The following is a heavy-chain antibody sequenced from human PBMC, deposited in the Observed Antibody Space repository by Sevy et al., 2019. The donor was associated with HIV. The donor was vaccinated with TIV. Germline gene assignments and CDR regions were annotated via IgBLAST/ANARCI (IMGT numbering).Heavy chain of an antibody. CDR2: ISYDGSNK. CDR1: GFTFSSYG. J-gene: IGHJ6*02. D-gene: IGHD2-8*01. CDR3: AKDRRNGAGAFYYYYYGMDV. Sequence: GGSLRLSCAASGFTFSSYGMHWVRQAPGKGLEWAAVISYDGSNKYYADSVKGRFTISRDNSKNTLYLQMNSLRAEETAVYYCAKDRRNGAGAFYYYYYGMDVWGQGTTVTVSS. V-gene: IGHV3-30*18.